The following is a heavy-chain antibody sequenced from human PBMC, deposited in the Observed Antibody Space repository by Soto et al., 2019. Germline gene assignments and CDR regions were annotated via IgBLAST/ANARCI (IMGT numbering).Heavy chain of an antibody. Sequence: TTETLSLTCAVYRESFLDYSWSWNRQPPGQGLEWIGEINHSGSTNLHPSLKSRVTISVDTSKTQFSLKLSSVTAADTAVYYCASVYSPTRNPNNYYPYLDAWGQGTVVTVSS. V-gene: IGHV4-34*01. CDR1: RESFLDYS. D-gene: IGHD3-22*01. CDR2: INHSGST. J-gene: IGHJ4*02. CDR3: ASVYSPTRNPNNYYPYLDA.